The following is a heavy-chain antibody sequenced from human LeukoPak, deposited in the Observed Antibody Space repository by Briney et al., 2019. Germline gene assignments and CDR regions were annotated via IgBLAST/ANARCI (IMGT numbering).Heavy chain of an antibody. J-gene: IGHJ4*02. V-gene: IGHV4-59*01. CDR1: GGSISSYY. Sequence: PSETLSLTCTVSGGSISSYYWSWIRQPPGKGLEWIGYIYYSGSTNYNPSLKSRVTISVDTSKNQFSLKLSSVTAADAAVYYCAREGPSGSYPDYWGQGTLVTVSS. CDR2: IYYSGST. CDR3: AREGPSGSYPDY. D-gene: IGHD1-26*01.